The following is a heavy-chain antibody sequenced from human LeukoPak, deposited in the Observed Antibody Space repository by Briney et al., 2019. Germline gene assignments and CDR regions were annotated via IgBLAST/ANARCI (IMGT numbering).Heavy chain of an antibody. CDR2: IIPIFGTA. CDR1: GGTFSSYA. J-gene: IGHJ4*02. CDR3: AWGHSSGFDS. Sequence: RASVKVSCKASGGTFSSYAISWVRQAPGQGLEWMGGIIPIFGTANYAQKFQGRVTITADESTSTAYMELSSLRSEDTAVYYCAWGHSSGFDSGAREPWSPSPQ. V-gene: IGHV1-69*13. D-gene: IGHD6-19*01.